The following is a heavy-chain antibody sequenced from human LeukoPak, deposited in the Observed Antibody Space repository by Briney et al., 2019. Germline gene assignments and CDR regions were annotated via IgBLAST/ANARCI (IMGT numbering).Heavy chain of an antibody. V-gene: IGHV3-30*18. Sequence: GRSLRLSCAASGFTFSSYGMHWVRQASGKGLEWVAVISYDGSNKYYADSVKGRFAISRDNSKNTLYLQMNSLRAEDTAVYYCAKDRMITFGGVIGYWGQGTLVTVSS. CDR2: ISYDGSNK. CDR1: GFTFSSYG. D-gene: IGHD3-16*02. J-gene: IGHJ4*02. CDR3: AKDRMITFGGVIGY.